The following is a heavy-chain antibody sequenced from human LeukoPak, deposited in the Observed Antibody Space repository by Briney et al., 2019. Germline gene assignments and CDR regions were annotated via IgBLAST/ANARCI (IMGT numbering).Heavy chain of an antibody. J-gene: IGHJ4*02. D-gene: IGHD2-15*01. CDR1: GFTFSTYA. CDR2: ISSDRSNK. Sequence: SGGSLRLSCAASGFTFSTYAMHWVRQAPGKGLEWVAVISSDRSNKYYGDSVKGRFTISRDNSRNTLYVQMNSLRAEDTAVYYCASGPYCRGGTCYLPFDYWGQGTLVTVSS. V-gene: IGHV3-30*04. CDR3: ASGPYCRGGTCYLPFDY.